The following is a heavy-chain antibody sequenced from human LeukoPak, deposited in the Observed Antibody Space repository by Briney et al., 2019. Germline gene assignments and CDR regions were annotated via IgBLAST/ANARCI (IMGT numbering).Heavy chain of an antibody. Sequence: GGSLRLSCAASGFTFNNYALSWVRQAPGTGLEWVSAISGSGGTTYYADSVKGRFTISRDNSKNTLYLQMNSLRAEDTAVYYCAREMLTYYYDSSGYGFDYWGQGTLVTVSS. CDR2: ISGSGGTT. D-gene: IGHD3-22*01. J-gene: IGHJ4*02. V-gene: IGHV3-23*01. CDR3: AREMLTYYYDSSGYGFDY. CDR1: GFTFNNYA.